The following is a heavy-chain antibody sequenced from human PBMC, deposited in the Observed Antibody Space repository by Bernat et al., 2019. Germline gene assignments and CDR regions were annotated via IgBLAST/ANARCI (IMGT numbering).Heavy chain of an antibody. CDR1: GFTFSSYS. CDR3: VRRQLWFSD. J-gene: IGHJ4*02. D-gene: IGHD3-10*01. Sequence: EVQLVESGGGLVQPGGSLRLSCAASGFTFSSYSMNWVRQAPGKGLEWVAFISGSDATIHYADSVKGRFTISRDNGRNLLYLQVSSLRAEDTAVYYCVRRQLWFSDWGQGTLVTVSS. V-gene: IGHV3-48*01. CDR2: ISGSDATI.